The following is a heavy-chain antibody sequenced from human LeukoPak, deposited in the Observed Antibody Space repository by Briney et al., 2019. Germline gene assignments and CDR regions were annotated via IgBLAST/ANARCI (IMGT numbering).Heavy chain of an antibody. CDR3: TRWGYYYGMDV. CDR1: GFTFGDYA. D-gene: IGHD3-16*01. CDR2: IRSKAYGGTT. Sequence: GGSLRLSCTASGFTFGDYAMSWVRQAPGKGLEWLGFIRSKAYGGTTEYAASVKGRFTISRDDSKSIAYLQMNSLKTEDTAVYYCTRWGYYYGMDVWGQGTTVTVSS. J-gene: IGHJ6*02. V-gene: IGHV3-49*04.